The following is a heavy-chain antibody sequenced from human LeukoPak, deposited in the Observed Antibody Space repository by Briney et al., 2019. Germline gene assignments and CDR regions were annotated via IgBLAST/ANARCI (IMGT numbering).Heavy chain of an antibody. CDR1: GGSISSGGYY. J-gene: IGHJ3*02. V-gene: IGHV4-39*07. CDR3: ARDRQYDSSGYYYPPWNAFDI. D-gene: IGHD3-22*01. CDR2: IYHSGST. Sequence: SETLSLTCTVSGGSISSGGYYWSWVRQPPGKGLEWIGEIYHSGSTNYNPSLKSRVTISVDKSKNQFSLKLSSVTAADTAVYYCARDRQYDSSGYYYPPWNAFDIWGQGTMVTVSS.